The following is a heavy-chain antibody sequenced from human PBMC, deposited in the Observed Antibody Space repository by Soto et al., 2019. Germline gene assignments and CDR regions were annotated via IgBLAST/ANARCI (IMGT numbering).Heavy chain of an antibody. CDR1: GITFSSFE. CDR3: ATYPWGSSIDY. D-gene: IGHD3-16*01. CDR2: ISSSGSTK. J-gene: IGHJ4*02. Sequence: PGGSLRLSCAASGITFSSFEMNWVRQAPGKGLEWVSYISSSGSTKYYADSVKGRFTISRDNAKNSLYLQMNSLRAEDTAVYYCATYPWGSSIDYWGQGTLVTVSS. V-gene: IGHV3-48*03.